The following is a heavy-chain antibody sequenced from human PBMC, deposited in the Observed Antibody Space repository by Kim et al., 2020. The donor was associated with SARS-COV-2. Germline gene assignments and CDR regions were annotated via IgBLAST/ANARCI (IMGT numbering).Heavy chain of an antibody. CDR2: IYNSGST. D-gene: IGHD3-10*01. V-gene: IGHV4-61*08. CDR3: AKNRAVRGLTFDY. J-gene: IGHJ4*02. CDR1: GGSVSSGDHY. Sequence: SETLSLTCTVSGGSVSSGDHYWSWIRQPPGKGLEWIGYIYNSGSTNYNPSLKSRVTISVDTSRTQFSLKLSSVTAADTAVYYCAKNRAVRGLTFDYWGQGTLVTVSS.